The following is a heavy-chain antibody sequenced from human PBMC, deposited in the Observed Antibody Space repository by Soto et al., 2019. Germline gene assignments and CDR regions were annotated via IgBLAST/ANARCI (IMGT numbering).Heavy chain of an antibody. CDR3: ARDPTNYYDPGQDAFDI. CDR2: IIPIFGTA. D-gene: IGHD3-22*01. V-gene: IGHV1-69*13. J-gene: IGHJ3*02. CDR1: GGTFSSYA. Sequence: SVKVSCKASGGTFSSYAISWVRQAPGQGLEWMGGIIPIFGTANYAQKFQGRVTITADESTSTAYMELSSLRSEDTAVYYCARDPTNYYDPGQDAFDIWGQGTMVTVSS.